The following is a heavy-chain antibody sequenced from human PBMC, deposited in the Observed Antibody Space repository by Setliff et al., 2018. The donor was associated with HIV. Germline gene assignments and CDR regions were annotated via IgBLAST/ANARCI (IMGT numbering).Heavy chain of an antibody. V-gene: IGHV3-48*03. CDR3: ARANYGFDY. Sequence: GGSLRLSCATSGFIFSSYEMNWVRQTPGKGLEWVSYIGGSGSARYYADSVKGRFTIFRDNAKNSVYLQMYSLRAEDTAVYYCARANYGFDYWGQGTLVTVSS. D-gene: IGHD4-17*01. CDR2: IGGSGSAR. CDR1: GFIFSSYE. J-gene: IGHJ4*02.